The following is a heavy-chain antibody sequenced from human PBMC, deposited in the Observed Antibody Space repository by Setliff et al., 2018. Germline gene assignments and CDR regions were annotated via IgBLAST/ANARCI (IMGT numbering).Heavy chain of an antibody. Sequence: KPSETLSLTCTVSGGSINNYYWSWIRQSPGKGLEWIGYIDTSGSTDYNPSLKSRVTISVDTSKNQLSLKLSSVTAADTAVYYCAKVPITKVYFYMDVWGKGTTVTVSS. CDR3: AKVPITKVYFYMDV. CDR2: IDTSGST. V-gene: IGHV4-4*08. CDR1: GGSINNYY. J-gene: IGHJ6*03. D-gene: IGHD3-10*01.